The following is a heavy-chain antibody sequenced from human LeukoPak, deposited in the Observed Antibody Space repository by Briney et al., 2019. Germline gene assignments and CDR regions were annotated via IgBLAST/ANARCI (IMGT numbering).Heavy chain of an antibody. Sequence: SETLSLTCAVYGGSFSGHYWNWIRQPPGKGLDWVGEINDSGSTNYNPSLRSRVTISVDTSKNQFSLKLTSVTAADTAVYYCASTYFDTSGFSPFDNWGQGILVTVSS. CDR1: GGSFSGHY. J-gene: IGHJ4*02. D-gene: IGHD3-22*01. V-gene: IGHV4-34*01. CDR3: ASTYFDTSGFSPFDN. CDR2: INDSGST.